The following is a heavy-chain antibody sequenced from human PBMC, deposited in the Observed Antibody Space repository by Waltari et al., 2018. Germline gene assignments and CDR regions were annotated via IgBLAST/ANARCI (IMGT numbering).Heavy chain of an antibody. J-gene: IGHJ4*02. CDR3: ARVYWPRGFDY. Sequence: EVRLVESGGGLVQPGGSLRLSCAASGFNFSSYWMSWVRQAPGKGLEWVANIKQDGSDKYYVDSVEGRFTGSRDNAKNSLYLQMNSLRAEDTAVYYCARVYWPRGFDYWGQGTLVTVSS. D-gene: IGHD2-8*02. CDR1: GFNFSSYW. CDR2: IKQDGSDK. V-gene: IGHV3-7*01.